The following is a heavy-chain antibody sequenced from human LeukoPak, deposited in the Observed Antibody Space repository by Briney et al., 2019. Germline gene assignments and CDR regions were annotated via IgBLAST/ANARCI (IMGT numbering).Heavy chain of an antibody. CDR1: GYTFIGYY. CDR3: AREKYSGTWDY. J-gene: IGHJ4*02. Sequence: GASVKVSCKASGYTFIGYYMHWVRQAPGQGFEWMGWINPDSGDTNYAQKFQGRVTVTRDTSISTAFMELSRLRSDDTAVYYCAREKYSGTWDYWGQGTLVTVSS. V-gene: IGHV1-2*02. CDR2: INPDSGDT. D-gene: IGHD2-15*01.